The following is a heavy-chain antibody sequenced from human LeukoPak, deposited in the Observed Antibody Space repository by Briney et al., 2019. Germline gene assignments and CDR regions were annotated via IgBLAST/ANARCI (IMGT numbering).Heavy chain of an antibody. CDR1: GFIFSDYG. CDR2: IWYDGSNK. J-gene: IGHJ3*02. Sequence: GGSLRLSCVASGFIFSDYGIHWVRQAPGKGLEWVAVIWYDGSNKYYADSVKGRFTISRDNSKNTLYLQVNSLRAEDTAMYYCARNILFAFDIWGQGTMVTVSS. CDR3: ARNILFAFDI. V-gene: IGHV3-33*01.